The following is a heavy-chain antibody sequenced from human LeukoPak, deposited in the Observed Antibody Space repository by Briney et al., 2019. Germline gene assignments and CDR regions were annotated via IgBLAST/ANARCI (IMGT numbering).Heavy chain of an antibody. D-gene: IGHD3-10*01. Sequence: SGTLSLTCAVYGVSFSGYYWSWIRQPPGKGLEWIGEINHSGSTNYNPSLKSRVTISVDKSKNQFSLKLSSVTAADTAVYYCARGRGVRGVLFDYWGQGTLVTVSS. CDR2: INHSGST. J-gene: IGHJ4*02. V-gene: IGHV4-34*01. CDR1: GVSFSGYY. CDR3: ARGRGVRGVLFDY.